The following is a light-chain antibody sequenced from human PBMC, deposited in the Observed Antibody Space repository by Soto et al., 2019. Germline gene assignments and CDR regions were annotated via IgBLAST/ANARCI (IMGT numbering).Light chain of an antibody. Sequence: IVMSKSAATLSVYPGEGGTLSCRASQSISRNLAWYQQKPGQAPRLLIYGTSTRATGIPARFSGSGSGTEFTLTISSLQSEDFAFYYCQQYDDWPWPFGHVANV. CDR3: QQYDDWPWP. CDR2: GTS. V-gene: IGKV3-15*01. CDR1: QSISRN. J-gene: IGKJ1*01.